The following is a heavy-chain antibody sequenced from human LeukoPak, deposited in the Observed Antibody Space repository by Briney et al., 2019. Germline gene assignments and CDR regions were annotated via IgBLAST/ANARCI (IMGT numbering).Heavy chain of an antibody. J-gene: IGHJ4*02. V-gene: IGHV3-11*01. CDR3: AKRGVVIRVVLVGFHKEAYYFDS. D-gene: IGHD3-10*01. CDR2: ISSSGSTI. CDR1: GFTFSDYY. Sequence: GGSLRLSCAASGFTFSDYYMSWIRQAPGKGLEWVSYISSSGSTIYYADSVKGRFTISRDNAKNSLYLQMNSLRAEDTAVYFCAKRGVVIRVVLVGFHKEAYYFDSWGQGALVTVSS.